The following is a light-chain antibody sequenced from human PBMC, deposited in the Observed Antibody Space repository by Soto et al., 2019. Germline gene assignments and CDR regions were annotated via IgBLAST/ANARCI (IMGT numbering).Light chain of an antibody. Sequence: IQMTHAPSTRSGSVGDRVAITFRASQTNSSWCARYQQKPEKAPNLLIYKASTLKSRIPSRFSGSGSGTEFSLTIRSLQPDHFATYYCQHYNSYSGAFGQGTK. CDR3: QHYNSYSGA. V-gene: IGKV1-5*03. CDR2: KAS. J-gene: IGKJ1*01. CDR1: QTNSSW.